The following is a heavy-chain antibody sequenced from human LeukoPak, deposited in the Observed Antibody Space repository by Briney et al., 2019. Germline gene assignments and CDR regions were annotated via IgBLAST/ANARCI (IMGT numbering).Heavy chain of an antibody. D-gene: IGHD2-8*01. V-gene: IGHV4-59*11. J-gene: IGHJ6*04. CDR1: GGSMSNHY. CDR2: IYYTGST. CDR3: AREATVTTITNYYCLDV. Sequence: SETLSLTCTVSGGSMSNHYWSWIRQPPGKGLEWIGYIYYTGSTNHNPSLKSRVTMSVDTYNRQFSLRLSSVTAADTAVYYCAREATVTTITNYYCLDVWGKGTTVTVSS.